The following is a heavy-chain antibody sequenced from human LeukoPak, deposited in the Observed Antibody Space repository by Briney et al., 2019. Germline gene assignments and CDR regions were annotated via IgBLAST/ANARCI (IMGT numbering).Heavy chain of an antibody. Sequence: PGGSLRLSCAASGFTFSSYAMNWVRQAPGKGLEWVSTISSSGSSTYYADSVKGRFTISRDNSKNTLFVQMNSLRAEDTAIYYCANEHARWGFFDYWGRGTLVTVSS. J-gene: IGHJ4*02. CDR1: GFTFSSYA. CDR3: ANEHARWGFFDY. V-gene: IGHV3-23*01. CDR2: ISSSGSST. D-gene: IGHD7-27*01.